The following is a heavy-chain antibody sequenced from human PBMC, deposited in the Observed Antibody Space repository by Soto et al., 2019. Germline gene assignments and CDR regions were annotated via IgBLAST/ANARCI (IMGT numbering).Heavy chain of an antibody. CDR2: IIPIFGTA. CDR1: GGTFSSYA. CDR3: ARWVREYSSSSDDY. D-gene: IGHD6-6*01. Sequence: SVKVPCKASGGTFSSYAISWVRQAPGQGLEWMGGIIPIFGTANYAQKFQGRVTITADESTSTAYMELSSLRSEDTAVYYCARWVREYSSSSDDYWGQGTLVTVSS. V-gene: IGHV1-69*13. J-gene: IGHJ4*02.